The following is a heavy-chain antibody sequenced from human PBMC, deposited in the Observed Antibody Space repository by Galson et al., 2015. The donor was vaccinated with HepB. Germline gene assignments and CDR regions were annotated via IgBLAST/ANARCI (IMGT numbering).Heavy chain of an antibody. Sequence: LSLTCSVSGGSMNNYNWTWIRQPPGKGLEWIGFINYSGSTNYNPSLKSRVTISIDTSKNQFSLNLTSVTPADTAVYYCARETTRITMIVVEPRAFDIWGRGTMVTVSS. V-gene: IGHV4-59*01. CDR2: INYSGST. D-gene: IGHD3-22*01. CDR3: ARETTRITMIVVEPRAFDI. J-gene: IGHJ3*02. CDR1: GGSMNNYN.